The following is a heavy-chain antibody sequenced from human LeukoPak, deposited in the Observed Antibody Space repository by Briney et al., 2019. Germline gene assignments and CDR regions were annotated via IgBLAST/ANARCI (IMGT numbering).Heavy chain of an antibody. CDR1: GGSISSYY. Sequence: SETLSLTCTVSGGSISSYYWSWIRQPPGKGLEWIGYIYYSGSANYNPSLKSRVTISVDTSKNQFSLRLSSVTAADTAVYHCASLYSGYDLAYFDYWGQGTLVTVSS. J-gene: IGHJ4*02. V-gene: IGHV4-59*01. CDR2: IYYSGSA. CDR3: ASLYSGYDLAYFDY. D-gene: IGHD5-12*01.